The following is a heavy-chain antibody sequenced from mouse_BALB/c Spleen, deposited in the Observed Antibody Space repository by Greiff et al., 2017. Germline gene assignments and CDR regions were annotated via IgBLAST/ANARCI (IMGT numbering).Heavy chain of an antibody. Sequence: EVQVVESGGGLVKPGGSLKLSCAASGFTFSSYAMSWVRQSPEKRLEWVAEISSGGSYTYYPDTVTGRFTISIDNARSTLYLEMSSLRSEDSAMYYCARRWGYYAMDYWGQGTSVTVSS. CDR3: ARRWGYYAMDY. D-gene: IGHD2-3*01. J-gene: IGHJ4*01. CDR2: ISSGGSYT. CDR1: GFTFSSYA. V-gene: IGHV5-9-4*01.